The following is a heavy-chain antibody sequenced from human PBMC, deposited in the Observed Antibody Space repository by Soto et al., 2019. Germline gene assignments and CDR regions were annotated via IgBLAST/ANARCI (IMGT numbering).Heavy chain of an antibody. Sequence: LRLSCAASGLPFSISWMNWVRQAPGKGLVWVSRISIGGSETYYADSVKGRFTISRDNARNTLYLQMDSLRAEDTAVYFCVRGYTGYGNFDYWGQGTLVTVSS. CDR1: GLPFSISW. D-gene: IGHD5-12*01. V-gene: IGHV3-74*01. CDR3: VRGYTGYGNFDY. J-gene: IGHJ4*02. CDR2: ISIGGSET.